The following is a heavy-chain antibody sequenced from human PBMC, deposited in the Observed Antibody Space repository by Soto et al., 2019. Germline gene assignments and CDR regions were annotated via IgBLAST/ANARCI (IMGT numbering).Heavy chain of an antibody. Sequence: EVQLVESGGGLVQPGGSLRLSCTASGFIFSSYWMHWVRQAPGKGLVWVSRINSDGSSTAYADSVKGRFTISRDNAKNTLYLQMNSLRAEDTAVYYCASGAYDSAFDIWGQGTMVTVSS. CDR3: ASGAYDSAFDI. CDR1: GFIFSSYW. J-gene: IGHJ3*02. CDR2: INSDGSST. D-gene: IGHD3-22*01. V-gene: IGHV3-74*01.